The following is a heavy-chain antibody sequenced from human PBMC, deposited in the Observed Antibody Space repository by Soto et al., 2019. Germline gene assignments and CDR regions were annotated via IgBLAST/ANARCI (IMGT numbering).Heavy chain of an antibody. CDR2: IYYSGST. V-gene: IGHV4-39*01. Sequence: QLQLQESGPGLVKPSETLSLTCTVSGGSISSSSYYWGWIRQRPGKGLEWIVSIYYSGSTYYNTSLKSRVTISVDTSKSQFSLKLSSVTAADTAVYYCDVGTGTPDYWGQGTLVTVSS. J-gene: IGHJ4*02. CDR3: DVGTGTPDY. D-gene: IGHD3-10*01. CDR1: GGSISSSSYY.